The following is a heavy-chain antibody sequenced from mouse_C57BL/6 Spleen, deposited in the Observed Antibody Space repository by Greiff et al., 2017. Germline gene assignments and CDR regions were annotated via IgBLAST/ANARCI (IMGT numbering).Heavy chain of an antibody. CDR2: IYPGGGYT. D-gene: IGHD1-1*01. J-gene: IGHJ1*03. Sequence: VQLQQSGAELVRPGTSVKMSCKASGYTFTNYWIGWAKQRPGHGLEWIGDIYPGGGYTNYNEKFKGKATLTADKSSSTAYMQFSSLPSEDSASYYCTSIATVGYFDVWGTGTTGTVSS. CDR3: TSIATVGYFDV. CDR1: GYTFTNYW. V-gene: IGHV1-63*01.